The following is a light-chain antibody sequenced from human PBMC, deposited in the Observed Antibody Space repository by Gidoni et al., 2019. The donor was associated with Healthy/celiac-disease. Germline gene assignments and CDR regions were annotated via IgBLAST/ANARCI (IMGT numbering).Light chain of an antibody. CDR3: QQYNNWPPLFT. V-gene: IGKV3-15*01. Sequence: EIVMTQSPATLSVSPGERATLSCRASQSVSSNLAWYQQQPGQAPRLLIYGASTRATGIPARFSGSRSGTEFTLTISSLQSEDFAVYYCQQYNNWPPLFTFGPGTKVDIK. J-gene: IGKJ3*01. CDR2: GAS. CDR1: QSVSSN.